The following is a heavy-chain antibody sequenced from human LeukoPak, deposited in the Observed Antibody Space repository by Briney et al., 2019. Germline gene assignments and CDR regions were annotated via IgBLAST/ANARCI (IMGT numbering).Heavy chain of an antibody. J-gene: IGHJ4*02. CDR3: ARLTLSANDWCYDY. CDR1: GFTFSAYL. V-gene: IGHV3-7*01. Sequence: GGSLRLSCAASGFTFSAYLMRWVRQAPGKGLEWVASIKEDGSEKYYVDSVKGRFTISRDNAKNSLYLQMNSLRAEDTAVYYCARLTLSANDWCYDYWGQGTLVTVSS. CDR2: IKEDGSEK. D-gene: IGHD5-12*01.